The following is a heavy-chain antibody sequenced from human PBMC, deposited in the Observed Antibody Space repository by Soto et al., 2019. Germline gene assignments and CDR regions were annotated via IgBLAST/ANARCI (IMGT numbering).Heavy chain of an antibody. J-gene: IGHJ4*02. V-gene: IGHV4-39*01. CDR3: ARQLEIVVVVAARYYFDY. D-gene: IGHD2-15*01. CDR1: GGSISSSSYY. CDR2: IYYSGST. Sequence: PSETLSLTCTVSGGSISSSSYYWGWIRQPPGKGLEWIGSIYYSGSTYYNPSLKSRVTISVDTSKNQFSLKLSSVTAADTAVYYCARQLEIVVVVAARYYFDYWGQGTLVTVSS.